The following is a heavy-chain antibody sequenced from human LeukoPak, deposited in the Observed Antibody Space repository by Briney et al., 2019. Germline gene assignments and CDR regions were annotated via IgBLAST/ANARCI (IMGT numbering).Heavy chain of an antibody. V-gene: IGHV4-34*01. Sequence: SETLSLTCAVYGGSFSGYYWSWIRQPPGKGLEWIGEINHSGSTNYNPSLKSRVTISVDTPQNQFSLKLRSVTAADTAVYYCARKWFGELLSTYYYYGMDVWGQGTTVTVSS. CDR2: INHSGST. CDR3: ARKWFGELLSTYYYYGMDV. CDR1: GGSFSGYY. D-gene: IGHD3-10*01. J-gene: IGHJ6*02.